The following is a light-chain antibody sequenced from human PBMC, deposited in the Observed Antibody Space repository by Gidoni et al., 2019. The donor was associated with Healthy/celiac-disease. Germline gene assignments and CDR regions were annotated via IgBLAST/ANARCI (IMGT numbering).Light chain of an antibody. V-gene: IGKV3-15*01. J-gene: IGKJ4*01. CDR2: GAS. CDR3: QQYNNWPLT. CDR1: QSVSSN. Sequence: IVMTQSPATLSVSPGERATLSCRASQSVSSNLAWYQQKPGQAPRLLIYGASNRATGIPARFSGSGSGTEFTLTISSLQSEDFAVYYCQQYNNWPLTFXGXTKVEIK.